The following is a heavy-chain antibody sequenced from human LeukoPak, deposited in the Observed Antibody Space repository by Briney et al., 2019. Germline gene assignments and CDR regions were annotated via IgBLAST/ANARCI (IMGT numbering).Heavy chain of an antibody. Sequence: GGTLRLSCAASGFTFSSYAMSWVRQAPGKGLEWVSAISGSGGSTYYADSVKGRFTISRDNSKNTLYLQMNSLRAEDTAVYYCAASAVAGTRFDYWGQGTLVTVSS. V-gene: IGHV3-23*01. CDR3: AASAVAGTRFDY. J-gene: IGHJ4*02. D-gene: IGHD6-19*01. CDR1: GFTFSSYA. CDR2: ISGSGGST.